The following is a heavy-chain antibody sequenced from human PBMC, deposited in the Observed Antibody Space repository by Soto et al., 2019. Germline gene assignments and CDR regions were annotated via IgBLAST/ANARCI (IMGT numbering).Heavy chain of an antibody. Sequence: PSETLSLTCTVSGGSISSYYWSWIRQPPGKGLEWIGYIYYSGSTNYNPSLKSRVTISVDTSKNQFSLKLSSVTAADTAVYYCARDKVPLLFDYWGQGTLVTVSS. J-gene: IGHJ4*02. CDR2: IYYSGST. V-gene: IGHV4-59*01. CDR1: GGSISSYY. CDR3: ARDKVPLLFDY. D-gene: IGHD3-10*01.